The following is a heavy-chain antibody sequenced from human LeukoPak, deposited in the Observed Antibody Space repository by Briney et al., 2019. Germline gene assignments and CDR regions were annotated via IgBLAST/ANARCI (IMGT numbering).Heavy chain of an antibody. Sequence: SETLSLTCTVSGXSVSGSYWNWLRQPPGEGLEWIGYVSNSGSGSTKYNPSLESRVTMSVETSKNQFSLKLSSVTAADTAVYYCAKWNGGRYHSASWGQGTLVTVSS. CDR2: VSNSGSGST. V-gene: IGHV4-59*02. CDR1: GXSVSGSY. CDR3: AKWNGGRYHSAS. J-gene: IGHJ5*02. D-gene: IGHD1-26*01.